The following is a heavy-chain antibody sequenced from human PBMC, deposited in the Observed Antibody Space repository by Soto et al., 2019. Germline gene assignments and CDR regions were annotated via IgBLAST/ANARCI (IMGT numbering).Heavy chain of an antibody. CDR2: ISGSGGST. Sequence: GGSLRLSCAASGFTFSSYAMSWVRQAPGKGLEWVSAISGSGGSTYYADSVKGRFTISRDNSKNTLYLQMNSLRAEDTAVYYCAKVPRVLRFSEWLFPSDYWGQGTLVTVSS. V-gene: IGHV3-23*01. CDR1: GFTFSSYA. CDR3: AKVPRVLRFSEWLFPSDY. D-gene: IGHD3-3*01. J-gene: IGHJ4*02.